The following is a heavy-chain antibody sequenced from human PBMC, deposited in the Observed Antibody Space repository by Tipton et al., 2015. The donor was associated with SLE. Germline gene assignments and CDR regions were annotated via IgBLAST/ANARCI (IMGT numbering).Heavy chain of an antibody. V-gene: IGHV4-39*01. CDR1: GGSISSSSYF. D-gene: IGHD2-21*01. CDR2: IYYGGST. Sequence: TLSLTCTVSGGSISSSSYFWGWIRQSPGKGLEWIGSIYYGGSTYYNPSLRSRVTISVDTSKNQFSLKLISVTAADTAVYYCARLGYCGGDCYIGGAFDIWGQGTKVTVSS. CDR3: ARLGYCGGDCYIGGAFDI. J-gene: IGHJ3*02.